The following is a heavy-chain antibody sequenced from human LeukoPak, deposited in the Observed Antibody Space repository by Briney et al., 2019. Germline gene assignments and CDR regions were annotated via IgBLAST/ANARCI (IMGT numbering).Heavy chain of an antibody. CDR3: ARDSYYYDSSGYYY. V-gene: IGHV3-7*01. CDR2: IKQDGSEK. CDR1: GFTFSSYW. Sequence: GGSLRLSCAASGFTFSSYWMSWVRQAPGKGLEWVANIKQDGSEKYYVASVKGRFTISRDNAKNSLYLQMNSLRAEDTAVYYCARDSYYYDSSGYYYWGQGTLVTVSS. D-gene: IGHD3-22*01. J-gene: IGHJ4*02.